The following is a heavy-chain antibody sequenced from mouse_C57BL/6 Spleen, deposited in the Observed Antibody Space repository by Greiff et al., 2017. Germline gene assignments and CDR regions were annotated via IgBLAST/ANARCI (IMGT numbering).Heavy chain of an antibody. CDR1: GYTFTDYY. CDR3: ASSITTVVARGYFDV. J-gene: IGHJ1*03. Sequence: EVQLQQSGPELVKPGASVKISCKASGYTFTDYYMNWVKQSHGKSLEWIGDINPNNGGTSYNQKFKGKATLTVDKSSSPAYMELRSLTSKDSAVYYCASSITTVVARGYFDVWGTGTTVTVSS. V-gene: IGHV1-26*01. CDR2: INPNNGGT. D-gene: IGHD1-1*01.